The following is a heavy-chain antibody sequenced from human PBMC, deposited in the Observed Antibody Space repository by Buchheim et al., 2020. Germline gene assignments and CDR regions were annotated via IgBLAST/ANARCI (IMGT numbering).Heavy chain of an antibody. V-gene: IGHV4-59*01. Sequence: QVQLQESGPGLVKPSETLSLTCTVSGGSINSYYWSWIRQPPGKGLEWIGYISYSGSTNYNPSLKSRVTISVQPSHNPFPLNVSAVTAADTAVYYCARGYSGFALDYWGQGTL. J-gene: IGHJ4*02. D-gene: IGHD5-12*01. CDR3: ARGYSGFALDY. CDR2: ISYSGST. CDR1: GGSINSYY.